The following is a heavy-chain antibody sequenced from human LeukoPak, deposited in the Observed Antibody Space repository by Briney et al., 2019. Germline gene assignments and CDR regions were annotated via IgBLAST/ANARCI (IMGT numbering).Heavy chain of an antibody. J-gene: IGHJ4*02. CDR3: AKALLWFGELPRGPFDY. CDR2: ISGSGGST. Sequence: PGGSLRLSCAASGFTFSSYGMSWVRQAPGKGLEWVSAISGSGGSTYYADSVKGRFTISRDNSKNTLYLQMNSLRAEDTAVYYCAKALLWFGELPRGPFDYWGQGTLVTASS. CDR1: GFTFSSYG. D-gene: IGHD3-10*01. V-gene: IGHV3-23*01.